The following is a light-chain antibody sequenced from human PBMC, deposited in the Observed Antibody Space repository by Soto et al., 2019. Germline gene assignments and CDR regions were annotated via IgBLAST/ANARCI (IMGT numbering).Light chain of an antibody. CDR1: SSNIGSNT. V-gene: IGLV1-44*01. J-gene: IGLJ2*01. CDR3: AAWDDSLNGVV. Sequence: QPVLTQPPSASGTPGQRVTISCSGSSSNIGSNTVNWYQQLPGTAPKLLIYSNNQRPSGVPDRLSGSKSGTSASLAISGLQSEDEADYYCAAWDDSLNGVVFGGGTQLTVL. CDR2: SNN.